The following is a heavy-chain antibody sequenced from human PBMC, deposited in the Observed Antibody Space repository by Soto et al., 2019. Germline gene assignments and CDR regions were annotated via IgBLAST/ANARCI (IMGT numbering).Heavy chain of an antibody. Sequence: SETLSLTCTVSGGSISSGGYYWSWIRQHPGKGLEWIGYIYYSGSTYYNPSLKSRVTISVDTSKNQFSLKLSSVTAADTAVYYCARGRIAQHYYYYGMDVWGQGTTVTVSS. CDR3: ARGRIAQHYYYYGMDV. V-gene: IGHV4-31*03. D-gene: IGHD6-13*01. CDR1: GGSISSGGYY. J-gene: IGHJ6*02. CDR2: IYYSGST.